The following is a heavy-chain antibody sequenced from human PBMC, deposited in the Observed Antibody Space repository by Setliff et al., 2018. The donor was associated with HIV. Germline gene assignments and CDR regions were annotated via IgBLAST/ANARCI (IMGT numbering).Heavy chain of an antibody. V-gene: IGHV4-34*01. CDR1: GASLSPYF. D-gene: IGHD3-3*01. J-gene: IGHJ4*02. Sequence: SETLSLTCAVYGASLSPYFWHWIRQSPGKGLEWIGVISHNGGFNYSPSLESRLTMSVDTPRNQVSLNLSAVTAADTAIYYCVRGANFYTPRKRIFDYWGQGMSVTVSS. CDR3: VRGANFYTPRKRIFDY. CDR2: ISHNGGF.